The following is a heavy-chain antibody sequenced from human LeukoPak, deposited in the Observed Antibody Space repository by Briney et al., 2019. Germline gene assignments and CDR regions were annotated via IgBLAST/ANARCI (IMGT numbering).Heavy chain of an antibody. V-gene: IGHV2-5*08. D-gene: IGHD3-10*01. Sequence: TLSLTCTVSGGSISSYYWTWIRQPPGKGLEWLALIYWDDDKRYSPSVKSRLTITKDTSKNQVVLTMTNMDPVDTATYYCAHNGPIGSGLFDYWGQGTLVTVSS. J-gene: IGHJ4*01. CDR3: AHNGPIGSGLFDY. CDR2: IYWDDDK. CDR1: GGSISSYYWT.